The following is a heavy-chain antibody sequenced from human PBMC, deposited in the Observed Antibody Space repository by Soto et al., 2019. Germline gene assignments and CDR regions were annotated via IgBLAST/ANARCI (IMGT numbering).Heavy chain of an antibody. V-gene: IGHV4-30-4*01. CDR2: TSYSGYT. CDR1: GDYFSSGDHK. Sequence: QVQLQESGPGLVKPSQTLSLTCTVSGDYFSSGDHKWSWIRQPPGKGLEWIGYTSYSGYTYNNPSLKSRLTMSVDTAKNQFSLKLSSVTAADTAVYYCARSDNYVAFDYWGQGTLVTVSS. D-gene: IGHD4-4*01. J-gene: IGHJ4*02. CDR3: ARSDNYVAFDY.